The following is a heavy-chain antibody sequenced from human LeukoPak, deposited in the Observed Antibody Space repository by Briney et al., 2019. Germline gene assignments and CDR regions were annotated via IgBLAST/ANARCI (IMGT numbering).Heavy chain of an antibody. J-gene: IGHJ6*02. CDR2: ISYDGSNK. V-gene: IGHV3-30*18. Sequence: GRSLRLSCAASGFTFSSYGMHWVRQAPGKGLEWVAVISYDGSNKYYADSVKGRFTISRDNSKNTLYLQMNSLRAEDTAVYYCAKMYGSGSYLYYYYGMDVWGQGTTVTVSS. D-gene: IGHD3-10*01. CDR3: AKMYGSGSYLYYYYGMDV. CDR1: GFTFSSYG.